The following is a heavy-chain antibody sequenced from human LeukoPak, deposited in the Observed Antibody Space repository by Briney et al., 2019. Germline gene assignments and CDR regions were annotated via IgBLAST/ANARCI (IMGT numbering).Heavy chain of an antibody. Sequence: AGGSLRLSCAASGFTFSGYSMNWVRQAPGKGLEWVSSITSTSSYIHYADSVKGRFTISRDNAKNSLYLQMNSLRAEDTAVYYCARDNDYTNYYWGQGTLVTVSA. J-gene: IGHJ4*02. D-gene: IGHD4-11*01. CDR1: GFTFSGYS. CDR3: ARDNDYTNYY. V-gene: IGHV3-21*01. CDR2: ITSTSSYI.